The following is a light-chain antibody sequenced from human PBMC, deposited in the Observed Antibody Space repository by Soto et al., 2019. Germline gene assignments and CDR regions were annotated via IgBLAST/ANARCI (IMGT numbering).Light chain of an antibody. CDR2: AAS. Sequence: RMTQSPSAVSASVGDRVTITCRASQSISSYLNWYQQKPGKAPKLLIYAASSLQSGVPSRFSGSGSGTDFTLTISSLQPEDFATYYCQQSYSNPTITFGQGTRLEIK. V-gene: IGKV1-39*01. J-gene: IGKJ5*01. CDR1: QSISSY. CDR3: QQSYSNPTIT.